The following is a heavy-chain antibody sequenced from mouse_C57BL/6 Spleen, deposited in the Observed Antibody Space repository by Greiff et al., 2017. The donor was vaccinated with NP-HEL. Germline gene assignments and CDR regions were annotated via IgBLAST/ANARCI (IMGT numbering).Heavy chain of an antibody. J-gene: IGHJ1*03. CDR2: ISYDGSN. Sequence: EVKLVESGPGLVKPSQSLSLTCSVTGYSITSGYYWNWIRQFPGNKLEWMGYISYDGSNNYNPSLKNRISITRDTSKKQFFLKLNSVTTEDTATYYCARLDWYFDVWGTGTTVTVSS. CDR3: ARLDWYFDV. CDR1: GYSITSGYY. V-gene: IGHV3-6*01.